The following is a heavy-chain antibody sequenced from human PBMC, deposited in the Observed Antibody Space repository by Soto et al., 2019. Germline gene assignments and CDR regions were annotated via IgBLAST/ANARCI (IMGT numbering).Heavy chain of an antibody. CDR3: ARERPDGSRLDP. CDR1: GGSISSGDYY. V-gene: IGHV4-30-4*01. J-gene: IGHJ5*02. D-gene: IGHD6-13*01. Sequence: QVQLQESGPGLVKPSQTLSLTCTVSGGSISSGDYYWSWIRQPPGKGLEWIGYIYYSGSTYYNPSRKRRVTLSVDTSKTQFSLKLSSVTAADTAVYYCARERPDGSRLDPWGQGTLVTVSS. CDR2: IYYSGST.